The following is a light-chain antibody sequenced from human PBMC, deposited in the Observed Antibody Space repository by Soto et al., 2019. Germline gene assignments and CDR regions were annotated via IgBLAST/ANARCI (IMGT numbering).Light chain of an antibody. CDR2: EVS. V-gene: IGLV2-14*01. Sequence: QSVLTQPASVSGSPGQSITISCTGTSSDVGSYNYVSWYQQHPGKAPKLMIYEVSDRPSGISSRFSGSKSGNTASLTISWLQTEDEADYYCSSYTSSSTLFGTGTKVTVL. CDR3: SSYTSSSTL. CDR1: SSDVGSYNY. J-gene: IGLJ1*01.